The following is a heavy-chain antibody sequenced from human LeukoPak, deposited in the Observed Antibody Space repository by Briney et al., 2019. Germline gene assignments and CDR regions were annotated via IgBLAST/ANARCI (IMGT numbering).Heavy chain of an antibody. J-gene: IGHJ4*02. V-gene: IGHV3-64*01. CDR2: ISSNGGST. CDR3: ARRGVTTSTPFDY. CDR1: GFTFSSYA. D-gene: IGHD4-17*01. Sequence: PGGSLRLSCAASGFTFSSYAMHWVRQAPGRGLEYVSAISSNGGSTYYANPVKGRLTISRDNSKNTLYLQMGSLRAEDMAVYYCARRGVTTSTPFDYWGQGTLVTVSS.